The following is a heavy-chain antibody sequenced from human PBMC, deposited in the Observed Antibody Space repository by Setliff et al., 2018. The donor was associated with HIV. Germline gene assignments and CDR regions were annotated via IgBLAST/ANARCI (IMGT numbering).Heavy chain of an antibody. Sequence: PSETLSLTCTVSGGSIGSYYWSWIRQPAGKGLEWIGRIHSTGSINYNPSLRSGVTMSVDRSKNSFSLEVTSVTAADTAIYYCARDFGTFHAFDMWGQGTVVTVSS. CDR3: ARDFGTFHAFDM. V-gene: IGHV4-4*07. CDR1: GGSIGSYY. CDR2: IHSTGSI. J-gene: IGHJ3*02. D-gene: IGHD3-10*01.